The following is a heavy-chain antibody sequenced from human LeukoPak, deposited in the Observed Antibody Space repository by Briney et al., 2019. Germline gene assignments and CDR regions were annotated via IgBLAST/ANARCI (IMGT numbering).Heavy chain of an antibody. D-gene: IGHD5-24*01. Sequence: ASVKVSCKASGYTFTGYYMHWARQAPGQGLEWMGWINPNSGGTNYAQKFQGRVTMTRDTSITTAYMELSRLRSNDTAVYYCAREGGDGWNYPDYWGQGTQLTVSS. CDR3: AREGGDGWNYPDY. CDR1: GYTFTGYY. V-gene: IGHV1-2*02. J-gene: IGHJ4*02. CDR2: INPNSGGT.